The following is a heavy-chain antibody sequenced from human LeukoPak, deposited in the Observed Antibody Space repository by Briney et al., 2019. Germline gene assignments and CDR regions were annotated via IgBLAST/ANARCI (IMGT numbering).Heavy chain of an antibody. D-gene: IGHD3-3*01. Sequence: ASVMVSCKASGFTFTSSAMQWVRQARGQRLEWIGWIVVGSGNTNYAQKFQERVTITRDMSTGTAYMGLSSLRSEDTAVYYCAADHGRFLDPYYFDYWGQGTLVTVSS. CDR1: GFTFTSSA. V-gene: IGHV1-58*02. J-gene: IGHJ4*02. CDR2: IVVGSGNT. CDR3: AADHGRFLDPYYFDY.